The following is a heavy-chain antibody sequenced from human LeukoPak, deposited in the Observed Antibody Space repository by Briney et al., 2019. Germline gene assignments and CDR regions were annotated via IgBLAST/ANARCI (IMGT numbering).Heavy chain of an antibody. D-gene: IGHD6-13*01. CDR3: LGEYSSSWGPPSYYFDY. Sequence: GGSLRLSCAASGFTFSSYAMSWVRQAPGKGLEWVSAISGSGGRTYYADSVKGRFTISRDNSKKTLYLQMNSLRAEDTAVYYCLGEYSSSWGPPSYYFDYWGQGTLVTVSS. CDR2: ISGSGGRT. CDR1: GFTFSSYA. V-gene: IGHV3-23*01. J-gene: IGHJ4*02.